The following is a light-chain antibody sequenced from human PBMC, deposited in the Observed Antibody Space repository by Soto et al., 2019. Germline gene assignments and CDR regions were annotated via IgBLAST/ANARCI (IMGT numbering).Light chain of an antibody. CDR2: DAS. CDR3: QQRHNSCT. Sequence: EIVFTQSPGTLYLSPGERATLSCRASQSVSRDLAWYQQKPGPAPRLLIYDASNRATGTPAKFSGSGSGTDFTLTIGSLEPEDFAVYYCQQRHNSCTFGQGTKVDIK. V-gene: IGKV3-11*01. J-gene: IGKJ2*02. CDR1: QSVSRD.